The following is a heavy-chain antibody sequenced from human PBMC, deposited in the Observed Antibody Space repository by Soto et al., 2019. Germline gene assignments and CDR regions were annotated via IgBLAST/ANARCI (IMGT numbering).Heavy chain of an antibody. CDR3: AREPIVVVVAATPVGAFDI. J-gene: IGHJ3*02. CDR1: GFTFSSYG. Sequence: QVQLVESGGGVVQPGRSLRLSCAASGFTFSSYGMHWVRQAPGKGLEWEAVIWYDGSNKYYADSVQGRFTISRDNSKNTLYLQMNSLRAEDTAVYYCAREPIVVVVAATPVGAFDIWGQGTMVTVSS. D-gene: IGHD2-15*01. V-gene: IGHV3-33*01. CDR2: IWYDGSNK.